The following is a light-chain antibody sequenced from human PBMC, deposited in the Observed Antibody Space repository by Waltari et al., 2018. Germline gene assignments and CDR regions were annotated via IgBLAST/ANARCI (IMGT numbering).Light chain of an antibody. CDR1: KQGHKY. V-gene: IGLV3-1*01. Sequence: SSDLTQPPSVAVSLGQTSSLTRSGDKQGHKYSSGYQQKPGQAPVLVIYQDSKRPSGIPERFSGSNSGNTATLTISGTQAMDEADYYCQAWDSSTGEVFGGGTKLTVL. J-gene: IGLJ2*01. CDR3: QAWDSSTGEV. CDR2: QDS.